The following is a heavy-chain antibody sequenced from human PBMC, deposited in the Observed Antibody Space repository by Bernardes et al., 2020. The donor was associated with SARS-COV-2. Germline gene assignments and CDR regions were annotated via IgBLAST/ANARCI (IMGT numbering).Heavy chain of an antibody. Sequence: SVKVSCKASGFTFTSSAMQWVRQARGQRLEWIGWIVVGSGNTNYAQKFQERVTITRDMSTSTAYMGLSSLRSEDTAVYYCAADLGYCGGDCFDYWGQGTLVTVSS. D-gene: IGHD2-21*01. J-gene: IGHJ4*02. CDR3: AADLGYCGGDCFDY. V-gene: IGHV1-58*02. CDR1: GFTFTSSA. CDR2: IVVGSGNT.